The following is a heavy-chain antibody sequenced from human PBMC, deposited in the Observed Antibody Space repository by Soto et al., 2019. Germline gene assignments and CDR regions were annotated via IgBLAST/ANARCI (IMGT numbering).Heavy chain of an antibody. CDR2: ISGSGGTT. CDR3: AKDSDFGVPDY. D-gene: IGHD3-3*01. CDR1: GLTFSSYA. J-gene: IGHJ4*02. V-gene: IGHV3-23*01. Sequence: EVPLLESGGGLVQPGGSLRLSCVASGLTFSSYAMSWVRQAPGKGLEWVSAISGSGGTTFYADSVKGRFTISRDNSKNTLYLQMNSLRAEDTAVYYCAKDSDFGVPDYWGQGTLVSVSS.